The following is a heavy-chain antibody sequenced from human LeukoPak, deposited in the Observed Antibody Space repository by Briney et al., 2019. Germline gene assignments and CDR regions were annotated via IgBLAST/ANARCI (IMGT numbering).Heavy chain of an antibody. V-gene: IGHV1-69*13. J-gene: IGHJ4*02. CDR3: ARSKRAGRYSGYDLDY. D-gene: IGHD5-12*01. CDR2: IIPIFGTA. CDR1: GGTFSSYA. Sequence: ASVKVSCKASGGTFSSYAISWVRQAPGQGLEWMGGIIPIFGTANYAQKFQGRVTITADESTSTAYMELSSLRSEDTAVYYCARSKRAGRYSGYDLDYWGQGALVTVSS.